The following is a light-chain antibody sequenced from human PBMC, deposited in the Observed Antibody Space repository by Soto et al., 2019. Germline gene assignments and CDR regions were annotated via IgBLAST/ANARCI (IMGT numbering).Light chain of an antibody. V-gene: IGKV1-27*01. J-gene: IGKJ4*01. CDR2: LAS. Sequence: GDRVTIPCRASQGISNYVAWYQQKPGEVPKLLIYLASTLQSGVPSRFSGSGSGTVFTLTISSLQPEDVATYYCQKYNSAPLTFGGGTKVEIK. CDR3: QKYNSAPLT. CDR1: QGISNY.